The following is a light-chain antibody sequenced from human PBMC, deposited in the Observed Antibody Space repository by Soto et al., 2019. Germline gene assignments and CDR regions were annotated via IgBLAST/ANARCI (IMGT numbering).Light chain of an antibody. Sequence: QYALTQPASVSGSPGQSITISCTGTSSDVGGYNYVSWYQQHPGKAPKLMLYDVSNRPSGVSNRFSGSKSGNTSSLTISGLQAEDEADYYCSSYTSSSTILYVFGTGTKVTVL. CDR2: DVS. V-gene: IGLV2-14*01. J-gene: IGLJ1*01. CDR3: SSYTSSSTILYV. CDR1: SSDVGGYNY.